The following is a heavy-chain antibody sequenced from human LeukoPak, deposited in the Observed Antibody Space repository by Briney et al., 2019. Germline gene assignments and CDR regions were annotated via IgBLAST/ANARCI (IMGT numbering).Heavy chain of an antibody. J-gene: IGHJ4*02. Sequence: PGGSLRLSCAASGFTFSSYAMHWVRQAPGKGLEWVAVISYDGSNKYYADSVKGRFTISRDNSKNTLYLQMNSLRTEDTAMYYCARDALRWGQGTLVTVSS. V-gene: IGHV3-30-3*01. CDR1: GFTFSSYA. CDR2: ISYDGSNK. CDR3: ARDALR.